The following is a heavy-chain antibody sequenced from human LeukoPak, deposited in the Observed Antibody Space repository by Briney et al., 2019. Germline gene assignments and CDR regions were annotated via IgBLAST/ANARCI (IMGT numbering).Heavy chain of an antibody. V-gene: IGHV3-15*07. Sequence: GGSLRLSCEGSAFIFSGHWMNWVRQAPGKGLEWVGRIKSKTDGGTTDYAAPVKGRFTISRDDSKNTLYLQMNSLKTEDTAVYYCTTGAGRGYWGQGTLVTVSS. D-gene: IGHD3-10*01. CDR2: IKSKTDGGTT. CDR1: AFIFSGHW. CDR3: TTGAGRGY. J-gene: IGHJ4*02.